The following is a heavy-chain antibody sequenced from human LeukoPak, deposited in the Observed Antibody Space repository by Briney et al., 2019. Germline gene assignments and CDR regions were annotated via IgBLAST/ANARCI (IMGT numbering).Heavy chain of an antibody. Sequence: GRSLRLSCAASGFTFSSYGMHWVRQAPGKGLEWVAVIWYDGSNKYYADSLKSRFTISRDNSKNTLYLQMNSLKTEDTAVYYCTTGGVGYWGQGTLVTVSS. CDR1: GFTFSSYG. J-gene: IGHJ4*02. D-gene: IGHD3-10*01. CDR2: IWYDGSNK. V-gene: IGHV3-33*01. CDR3: TTGGVGY.